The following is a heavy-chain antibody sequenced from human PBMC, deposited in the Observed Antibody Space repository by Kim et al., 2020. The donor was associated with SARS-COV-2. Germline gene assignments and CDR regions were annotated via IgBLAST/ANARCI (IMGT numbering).Heavy chain of an antibody. Sequence: SETLSLTCAVSGGSISSSNWWSWVRQPPGKGLEWIGEIYHSGSTNYNPSLKSRVTISVDKSKNQFSLKLSSVTAADTAVYYCARCGGVNGDYDGYYYYGMDVWGQGTTVTVSS. CDR2: IYHSGST. J-gene: IGHJ6*02. V-gene: IGHV4-4*02. CDR3: ARCGGVNGDYDGYYYYGMDV. D-gene: IGHD4-17*01. CDR1: GGSISSSNW.